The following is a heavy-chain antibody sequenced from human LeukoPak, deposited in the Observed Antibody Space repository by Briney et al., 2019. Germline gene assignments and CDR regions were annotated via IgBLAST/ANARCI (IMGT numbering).Heavy chain of an antibody. V-gene: IGHV4-39*07. CDR3: ARDVDGWFGELRDDY. D-gene: IGHD3-10*01. CDR2: IYYSGST. CDR1: GGSISSSSYY. J-gene: IGHJ4*02. Sequence: SETLSLTCTVSGGSISSSSYYWGWIRQPPGKGLEWIGSIYYSGSTYYNPSLKSRVTISVDTSKNQFSLKLSSVTAAGTAVYYCARDVDGWFGELRDDYWGQGTLVTVSS.